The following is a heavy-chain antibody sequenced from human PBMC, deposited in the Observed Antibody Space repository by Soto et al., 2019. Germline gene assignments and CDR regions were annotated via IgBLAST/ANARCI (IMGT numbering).Heavy chain of an antibody. V-gene: IGHV1-69*13. D-gene: IGHD3-22*01. J-gene: IGHJ4*02. CDR3: ARQFDSDTTGYYYAY. Sequence: SVKVSCKASGGTFSRNTISWLRQAPGQGLEWMGGIMPIFGSANYAQKFQGRVTITADENTRTVYMELSRLRSEDTAVYYCARQFDSDTTGYYYAYWGQGTLVTVSS. CDR1: GGTFSRNT. CDR2: IMPIFGSA.